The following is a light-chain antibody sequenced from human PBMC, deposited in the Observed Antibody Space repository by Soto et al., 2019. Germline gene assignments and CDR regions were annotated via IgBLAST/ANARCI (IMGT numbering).Light chain of an antibody. J-gene: IGKJ1*01. CDR1: QSIITW. CDR3: LQEYNYPRT. V-gene: IGKV1-5*01. CDR2: DAS. Sequence: IQMTQSPSSLCASVGDRVTITCRASQSIITWLAWYQQKPGKAPKLLISDASSLQSGVPSRFSGTASGTDGTITISRLQPEDGSTYDGLQEYNYPRTFCQGTKVDIK.